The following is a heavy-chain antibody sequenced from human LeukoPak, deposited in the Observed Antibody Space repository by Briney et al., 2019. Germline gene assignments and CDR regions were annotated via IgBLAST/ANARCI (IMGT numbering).Heavy chain of an antibody. Sequence: GASVKVSCKASGGTFSSYAISWVRQASGQGLEWMGGIIPIFGTANYAQKFQGRVTITADESTSTAYMELSSLRSEDTAVYYCARDRDPVGWELRVGFDYWGQGTLVTVSS. CDR2: IIPIFGTA. J-gene: IGHJ4*02. D-gene: IGHD1-26*01. CDR1: GGTFSSYA. CDR3: ARDRDPVGWELRVGFDY. V-gene: IGHV1-69*13.